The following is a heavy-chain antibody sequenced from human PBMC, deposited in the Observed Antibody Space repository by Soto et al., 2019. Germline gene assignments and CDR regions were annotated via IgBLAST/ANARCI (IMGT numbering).Heavy chain of an antibody. CDR3: ARGHIAAAGTSNWFDP. CDR2: INHSGST. J-gene: IGHJ5*02. V-gene: IGHV4-34*01. D-gene: IGHD6-13*01. CDR1: GGSFSGYY. Sequence: SETLSLTCAVYGGSFSGYYWSWIRQPPGKGLEWIGEINHSGSTNYNPSLKSRVTISVDTSRNQFSLKLSSVTAADTAVYYCARGHIAAAGTSNWFDPWGQGTLVTVSS.